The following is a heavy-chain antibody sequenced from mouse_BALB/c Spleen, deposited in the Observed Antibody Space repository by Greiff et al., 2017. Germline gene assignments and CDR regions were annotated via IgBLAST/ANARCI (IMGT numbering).Heavy chain of an antibody. CDR1: GYTFTSYW. Sequence: LQQPGSELVRPGASVKLSCKASGYTFTSYWMHWVKQRHGQGLEWIGNIYPGSGSTNYDEKFKSKGTLTVDTSSSTAYMHLSSLTSEDSAVYYCTRGHYDRAMDYWGQGTLVTVSA. CDR2: IYPGSGST. V-gene: IGHV1S22*01. D-gene: IGHD2-4*01. CDR3: TRGHYDRAMDY. J-gene: IGHJ3*01.